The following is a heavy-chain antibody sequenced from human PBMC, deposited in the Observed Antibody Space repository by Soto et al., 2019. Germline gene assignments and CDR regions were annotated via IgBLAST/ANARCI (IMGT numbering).Heavy chain of an antibody. J-gene: IGHJ6*02. CDR3: ARDRGYSYGYLYYYYGMDV. D-gene: IGHD5-18*01. CDR1: GFTFSSYG. CDR2: IWYDGSNK. V-gene: IGHV3-33*01. Sequence: QVQLVESGGGVVQPGRSLRLSCAASGFTFSSYGMHWVRQAPGKGLEWVAVIWYDGSNKYYADSVKGRFTISRDNSKNTLYLQKNSLRAEDTAVYYCARDRGYSYGYLYYYYGMDVWGQGTTVTVSS.